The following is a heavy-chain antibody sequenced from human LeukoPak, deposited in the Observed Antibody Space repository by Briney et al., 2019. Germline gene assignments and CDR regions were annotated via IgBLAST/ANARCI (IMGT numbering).Heavy chain of an antibody. CDR3: ARLQAAMVTFFAFDI. D-gene: IGHD5-18*01. V-gene: IGHV4-39*01. Sequence: SETLSLTCTVSGGSISSSSYYWGWIRQPPGKGLEWIGSIYYSGSTYYNPSLKSRVTISVDTSKNQFSLKLSSVTAADTAVYYCARLQAAMVTFFAFDIWGRGTMVTVSS. CDR1: GGSISSSSYY. J-gene: IGHJ3*02. CDR2: IYYSGST.